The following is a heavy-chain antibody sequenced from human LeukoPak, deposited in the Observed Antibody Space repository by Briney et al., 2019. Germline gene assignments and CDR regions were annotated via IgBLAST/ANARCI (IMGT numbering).Heavy chain of an antibody. V-gene: IGHV4-59*01. Sequence: SETLSLTCTVSGGSISSYYWSWIRQPPGKGLEWIGYIYYSGSTNYNPSLKSRVTISVDTSKNQFSLKLSSVTAADTAVYYCARKLSIAAAGAFDIWGQGTMVTVSS. CDR1: GGSISSYY. J-gene: IGHJ3*02. CDR3: ARKLSIAAAGAFDI. CDR2: IYYSGST. D-gene: IGHD6-13*01.